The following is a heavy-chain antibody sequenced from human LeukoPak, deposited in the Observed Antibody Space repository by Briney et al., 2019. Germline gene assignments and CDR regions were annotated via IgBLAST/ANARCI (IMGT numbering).Heavy chain of an antibody. CDR2: IYSGGST. D-gene: IGHD1-26*01. Sequence: GGSLRLSCAASGFTVSSNYMSWVRQAPGKGLEWVSVIYSGGSTYYADSVKGRFNISRDNSKKTLYLQMNRLRAEETAVYYCARDLSRNSGSYYGFRDAFDIWGQGTMVTVSS. V-gene: IGHV3-66*01. J-gene: IGHJ3*02. CDR1: GFTVSSNY. CDR3: ARDLSRNSGSYYGFRDAFDI.